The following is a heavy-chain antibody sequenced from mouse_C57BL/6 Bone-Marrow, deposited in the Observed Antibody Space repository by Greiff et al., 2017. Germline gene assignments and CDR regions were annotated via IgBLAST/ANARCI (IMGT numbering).Heavy chain of an antibody. Sequence: VQLQQSGPELVKPGASVKIPCKASGYTFTDYNMDWVKQSHGKSLEWIGDINPNNGGTIYNQKFKGKATLTVDKSSSTAYMELRSLTSEDTAVYYCARSITTVVRYFDVWGTGTTVTVSS. CDR3: ARSITTVVRYFDV. CDR2: INPNNGGT. V-gene: IGHV1-18*01. D-gene: IGHD1-1*01. J-gene: IGHJ1*03. CDR1: GYTFTDYN.